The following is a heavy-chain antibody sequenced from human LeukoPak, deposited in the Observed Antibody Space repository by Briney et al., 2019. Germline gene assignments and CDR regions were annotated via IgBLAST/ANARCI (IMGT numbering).Heavy chain of an antibody. CDR1: AYTFTSYY. CDR2: INPSGGST. Sequence: ASVKVSCKASAYTFTSYYMHWVRQAPGQGLEWMGIINPSGGSTSYAQKFQGRVTMTRDMSTSTVYMELSSLRPEDTAVYYCAKGSGYEAQYYYYYMDVWGKGTTVTISS. V-gene: IGHV1-46*01. J-gene: IGHJ6*03. D-gene: IGHD5-12*01. CDR3: AKGSGYEAQYYYYYMDV.